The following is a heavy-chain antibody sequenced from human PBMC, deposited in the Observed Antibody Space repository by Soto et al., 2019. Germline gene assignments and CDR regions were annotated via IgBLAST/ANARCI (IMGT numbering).Heavy chain of an antibody. CDR2: INAGNGNT. J-gene: IGHJ3*02. CDR1: GYTFTDYA. CDR3: ARAAYCGSTSCSDAFDI. Sequence: QVQFVQSGAELKKPGASVRVSCKASGYTFTDYAMHWVRQAPGQGLEWMGWINAGNGNTKYSQKFQGRVIITRDTSARTAYVELNSLTSEDTAVYYCARAAYCGSTSCSDAFDIWGQGTMVTVSS. D-gene: IGHD2-2*01. V-gene: IGHV1-3*01.